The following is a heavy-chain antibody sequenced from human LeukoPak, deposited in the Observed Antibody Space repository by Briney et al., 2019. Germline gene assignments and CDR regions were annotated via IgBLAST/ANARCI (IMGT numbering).Heavy chain of an antibody. CDR2: IYYSGST. V-gene: IGHV4-39*07. Sequence: SETLSLTCTVSGGSISSSSYYWGWIRQPPGKGLEWIGSIYYSGSTYYNPSLKSRVTISVDTSKNQFSLKLSSVTAADTAVYYCARVVWTYYFDHWGQGTLVTVSS. CDR1: GGSISSSSYY. CDR3: ARVVWTYYFDH. J-gene: IGHJ4*02. D-gene: IGHD1-1*01.